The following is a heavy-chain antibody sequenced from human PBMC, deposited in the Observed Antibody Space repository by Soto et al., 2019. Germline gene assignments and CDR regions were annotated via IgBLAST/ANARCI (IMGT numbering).Heavy chain of an antibody. V-gene: IGHV5-51*01. CDR1: GYSFTSYW. J-gene: IGHJ4*02. CDR3: ARSTGTTAFDY. D-gene: IGHD1-1*01. Sequence: PGESLKISCKASGYSFTSYWIGWVRQVPGKGHKWMGITYPGDSDTRYSPSCKADVTVAADKSISTACLPLSRLKASDTAMYFCARSTGTTAFDYWGQGTLVTVSS. CDR2: TYPGDSDT.